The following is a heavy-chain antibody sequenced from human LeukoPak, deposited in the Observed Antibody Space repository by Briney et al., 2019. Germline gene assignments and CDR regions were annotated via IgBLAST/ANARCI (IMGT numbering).Heavy chain of an antibody. CDR2: IYYSGST. J-gene: IGHJ3*02. CDR1: GGSISSSSYY. Sequence: PSETLSLTCTVSGGSISSSSYYWGWIRQSPGKGLEWIGYIYYSGSTYYNPSLRSRVTISVDTSKNQFSLKLSSVTAADTAVYYCARIPTNAVPAAHNGFDIWGQGTMLTVSS. D-gene: IGHD2-2*01. CDR3: ARIPTNAVPAAHNGFDI. V-gene: IGHV4-39*01.